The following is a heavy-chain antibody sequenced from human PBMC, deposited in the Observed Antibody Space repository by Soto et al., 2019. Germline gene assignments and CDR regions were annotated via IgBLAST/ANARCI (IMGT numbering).Heavy chain of an antibody. CDR1: GYTFTTFW. Sequence: ESLSISCTGFGYTFTTFWISWVRQMPGKGLEWMGRVDPRDSSVNYNPSFQGRVTISVDKSISTAYLQWGSLKASDTAMYYCARLFCSTSTCDSWFDPWGQGTLVTVSS. V-gene: IGHV5-10-1*01. CDR3: ARLFCSTSTCDSWFDP. D-gene: IGHD2-2*01. J-gene: IGHJ5*02. CDR2: VDPRDSSV.